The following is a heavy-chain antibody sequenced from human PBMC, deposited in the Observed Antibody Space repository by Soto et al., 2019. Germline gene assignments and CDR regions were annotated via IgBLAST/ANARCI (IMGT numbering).Heavy chain of an antibody. CDR3: ARLYTAMAGYYFDY. D-gene: IGHD5-18*01. J-gene: IGHJ4*02. CDR1: GGSFSGYY. CDR2: INHSGST. Sequence: QVQLQQWGAGLLKPSETLSLTCAVYGGSFSGYYWSWIRQPPGKGLEWIGEINHSGSTNYNPSLKSRVTISVDTSKNQFSLKLSSVTAADTAVYYCARLYTAMAGYYFDYWGQGTLVTVSS. V-gene: IGHV4-34*01.